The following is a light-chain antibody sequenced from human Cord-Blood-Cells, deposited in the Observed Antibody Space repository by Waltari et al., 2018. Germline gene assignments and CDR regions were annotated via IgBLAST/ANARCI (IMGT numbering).Light chain of an antibody. Sequence: QSVLTQPPSASGTPGQRVTLPISGSSSNIVSSSVYWYQQLPGTAPKLLIYRNNQRPSGVPDRFSGSKSGTSASLAISGLRSEDEADYYCAAWDDSLSGVVFGGGTKLTVL. V-gene: IGLV1-47*01. CDR1: SSNIVSSS. J-gene: IGLJ2*01. CDR3: AAWDDSLSGVV. CDR2: RNN.